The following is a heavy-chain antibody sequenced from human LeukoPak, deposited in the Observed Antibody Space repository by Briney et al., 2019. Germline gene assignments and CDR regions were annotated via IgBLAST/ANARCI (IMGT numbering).Heavy chain of an antibody. CDR2: ISYDGSNK. D-gene: IGHD5-12*01. V-gene: IGHV3-30*18. CDR1: GFTFSNYG. J-gene: IGHJ6*02. CDR3: AKGDSGYDLGYYGMDV. Sequence: GGSLRLSCAASGFTFSNYGAHWVRQAPGKGLEWVAVISYDGSNKYYADSVKGRFTISRDNSKNTLYLQMNSLRAEDTAVYYCAKGDSGYDLGYYGMDVWGQGTTVTVSS.